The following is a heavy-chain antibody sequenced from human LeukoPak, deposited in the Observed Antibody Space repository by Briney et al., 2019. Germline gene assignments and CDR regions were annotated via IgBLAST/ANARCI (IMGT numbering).Heavy chain of an antibody. CDR3: ARAYCGGDCYLNWFDP. CDR2: IYYSGST. Sequence: PSETLSLTCTVSGGSISSSSYYWGWIRQPPGKGLEWIGSIYYSGSTYYNPSLKSRVTISVDTSKNQFSLELSSVTAADTAVYYCARAYCGGDCYLNWFDPWGQGTLVTVSS. D-gene: IGHD2-21*01. V-gene: IGHV4-39*01. J-gene: IGHJ5*02. CDR1: GGSISSSSYY.